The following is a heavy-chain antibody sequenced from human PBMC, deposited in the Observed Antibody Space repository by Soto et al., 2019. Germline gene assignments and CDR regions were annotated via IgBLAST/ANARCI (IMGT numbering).Heavy chain of an antibody. J-gene: IGHJ4*02. Sequence: VQLVQSGAEVKKPGSSVKVSCKASGGTFSNYPFIWVRQAPGQGLDWMGGIIPIFGTTDYGQRFQGRVTTTADKTTNTAYIELSSLRSDDTAVYYCARGLYCGGGCYSHFDYWGQGTLVTVSS. D-gene: IGHD2-21*02. CDR1: GGTFSNYP. V-gene: IGHV1-69*06. CDR3: ARGLYCGGGCYSHFDY. CDR2: IIPIFGTT.